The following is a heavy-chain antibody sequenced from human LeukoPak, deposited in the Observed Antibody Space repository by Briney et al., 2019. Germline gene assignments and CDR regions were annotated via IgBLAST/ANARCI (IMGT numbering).Heavy chain of an antibody. CDR3: ARARLLWFGQYYFDY. D-gene: IGHD3-10*01. CDR1: GFTVSSNY. J-gene: IGHJ4*02. Sequence: GGSLRLSCAASGFTVSSNYMSWVRQAPGKGLEWVSVIYSGGSTYYADSVKGRFTISRDNSENTLYLQMNSLRAEDTAVYYCARARLLWFGQYYFDYWGQGTLVTVSS. V-gene: IGHV3-66*01. CDR2: IYSGGST.